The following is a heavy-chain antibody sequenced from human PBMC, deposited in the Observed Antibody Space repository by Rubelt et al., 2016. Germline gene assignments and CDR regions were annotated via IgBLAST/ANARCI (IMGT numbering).Heavy chain of an antibody. D-gene: IGHD3-3*01. Sequence: EWMGWINTNTGNPTYAQGFTGRFVFSLDTSVSTAYLQISSLKAEDTAVYYCARSRNRITIFGGTDYWGQGTLVTVPS. CDR2: INTNTGNP. V-gene: IGHV7-4-1*02. J-gene: IGHJ4*02. CDR3: ARSRNRITIFGGTDY.